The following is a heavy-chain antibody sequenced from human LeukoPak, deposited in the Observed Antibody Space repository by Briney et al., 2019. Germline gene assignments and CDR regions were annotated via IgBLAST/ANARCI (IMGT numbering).Heavy chain of an antibody. CDR1: GGSISSYY. Sequence: SETLSLTCTASGGSISSYYWSWVRQPPGKGLEWIGYISYSGSTNYNPSLKSRVTISVGTSKNHFSLKLSSVTAADTAVYYCARGDYDSSGSSYAFDIWGQGTMVTVSS. CDR3: ARGDYDSSGSSYAFDI. D-gene: IGHD3-22*01. CDR2: ISYSGST. V-gene: IGHV4-59*08. J-gene: IGHJ3*02.